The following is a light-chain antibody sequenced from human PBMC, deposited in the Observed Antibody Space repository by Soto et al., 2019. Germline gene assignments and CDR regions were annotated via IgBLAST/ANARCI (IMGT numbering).Light chain of an antibody. CDR3: QVWDSSSDQDVV. CDR1: NIGSKS. Sequence: ELTQPPSVSVAPGKTARITCGGNNIGSKSVHWYQQKPGQAPVLVIYYDSDRPSGIPERFSGSNSGNTATLTISRVEAGDEADYYCQVWDSSSDQDVVFGGGTKLTVL. V-gene: IGLV3-21*04. CDR2: YDS. J-gene: IGLJ2*01.